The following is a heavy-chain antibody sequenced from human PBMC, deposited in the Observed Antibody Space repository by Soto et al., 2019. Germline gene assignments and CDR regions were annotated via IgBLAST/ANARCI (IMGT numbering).Heavy chain of an antibody. J-gene: IGHJ6*02. CDR3: ARFHYCSGGSCYSDYYYYGMDV. CDR1: GGSFSGYY. CDR2: INHSGST. V-gene: IGHV4-34*01. D-gene: IGHD2-15*01. Sequence: QVQLQQWGAGLLKPSETLSLTCAVYGGSFSGYYWSWIRQPPGKGLEWIGEINHSGSTNYNPSLKSRVTISVDTSKHQCSLQLSAVTGADTGVYYCARFHYCSGGSCYSDYYYYGMDVWGQGTTVTVSS.